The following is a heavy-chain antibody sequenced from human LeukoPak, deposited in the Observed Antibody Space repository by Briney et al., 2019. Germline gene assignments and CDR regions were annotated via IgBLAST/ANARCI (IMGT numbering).Heavy chain of an antibody. CDR2: ISGSGGGA. CDR1: GFTFSSYA. Sequence: GGSLRLSCAASGFTFSSYAMNWVRQAPGKGLEWVSGISGSGGGAYYADSVKGRFIISRDNSKKTLYLQMNSLRAEDTAVYYCARDNYNAYWGQGTLVTVSS. CDR3: ARDNYNAY. J-gene: IGHJ4*02. V-gene: IGHV3-23*01.